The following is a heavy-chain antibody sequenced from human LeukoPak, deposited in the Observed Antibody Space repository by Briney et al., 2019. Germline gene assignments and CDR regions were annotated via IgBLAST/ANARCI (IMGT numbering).Heavy chain of an antibody. Sequence: PGGSLRLSCAASGFTVSSNYMSWVRQAPGKGLEWVSVIYSGGSTYYADSVKGRFTISRDNSKNTLYLQMNSLRAEDTAVYYCARGSYGFWSGYHYMDVWGKGTTVTVSS. D-gene: IGHD3-3*01. CDR1: GFTVSSNY. V-gene: IGHV3-53*01. CDR3: ARGSYGFWSGYHYMDV. CDR2: IYSGGST. J-gene: IGHJ6*03.